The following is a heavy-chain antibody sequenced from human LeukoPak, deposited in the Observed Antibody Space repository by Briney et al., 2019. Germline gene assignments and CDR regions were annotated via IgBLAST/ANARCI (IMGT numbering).Heavy chain of an antibody. V-gene: IGHV1-3*01. CDR1: GYTFTSYA. D-gene: IGHD3-10*01. CDR3: ARESGYYYGSGSSSPIDY. Sequence: ASVKVSCKASGYTFTSYAMHWVRQAPGQRLEWMGWINAGNGNTKYSQKFQGRVTMTTDTSTSTAYMELRSLRSDDTAVYYCARESGYYYGSGSSSPIDYWGQGTLVTVSS. CDR2: INAGNGNT. J-gene: IGHJ4*02.